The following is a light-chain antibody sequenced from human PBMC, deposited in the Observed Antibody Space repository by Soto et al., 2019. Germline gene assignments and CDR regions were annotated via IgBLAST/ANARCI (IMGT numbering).Light chain of an antibody. CDR2: GAS. CDR1: QCVSSTY. CDR3: QQYGSLPIT. V-gene: IGKV3-20*01. J-gene: IGKJ1*01. Sequence: EIVLTQSPGTLSLSPEERATLSCRASQCVSSTYLAWYQQKPGQAPRLLIYGASSRVTGIPDRFSGSGSGTDFTLTISRVEPEDFAVYYCQQYGSLPITFGQGTKVDIK.